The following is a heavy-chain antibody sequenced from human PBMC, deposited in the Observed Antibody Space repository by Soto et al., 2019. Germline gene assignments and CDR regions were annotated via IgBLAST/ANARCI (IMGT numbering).Heavy chain of an antibody. CDR3: ARRSFYDILTGPIDAFDI. Sequence: SETLSLTCTVSGGSISSYYWSWIRQPPGKGLEWIGYIYYSGSTNYNPSLKSRVTISVDTSKNQFSLKLSSVTAADTAVYYCARRSFYDILTGPIDAFDIWGQGTMVTVSS. D-gene: IGHD3-9*01. CDR2: IYYSGST. J-gene: IGHJ3*02. CDR1: GGSISSYY. V-gene: IGHV4-59*01.